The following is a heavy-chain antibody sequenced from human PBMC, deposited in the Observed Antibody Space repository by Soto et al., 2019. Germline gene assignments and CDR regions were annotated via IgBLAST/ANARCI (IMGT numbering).Heavy chain of an antibody. CDR1: GVSSTSFY. D-gene: IGHD3-16*01. Sequence: SETLSLTCTVSGVSSTSFYWSWIRQSPGKGLEWIGYIFDNGDVKYNPSLMSRLTMSIDMSKNEFSLRLKSVTAADTAMYYCARGWGSTSYSFDSSGEGTLVTVSS. V-gene: IGHV4-59*01. CDR2: IFDNGDV. CDR3: ARGWGSTSYSFDS. J-gene: IGHJ4*02.